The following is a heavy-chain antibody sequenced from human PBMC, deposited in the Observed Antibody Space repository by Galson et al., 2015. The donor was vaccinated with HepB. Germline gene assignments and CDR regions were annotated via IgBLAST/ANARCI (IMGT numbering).Heavy chain of an antibody. CDR2: IDPSDSYT. CDR3: ARHLTEQQLVLGSFSGVYDP. V-gene: IGHV5-10-1*01. Sequence: QSGAEVTKPGESLRISCKGSGSSFPSYWISWVRQMPGKGLEWMGRIDPSDSYTNYSPSFQGHVTISADKSISTAYLQWSSLKASDTAMYYCARHLTEQQLVLGSFSGVYDPWGQGTLVTVSS. J-gene: IGHJ5*02. D-gene: IGHD6-13*01. CDR1: GSSFPSYW.